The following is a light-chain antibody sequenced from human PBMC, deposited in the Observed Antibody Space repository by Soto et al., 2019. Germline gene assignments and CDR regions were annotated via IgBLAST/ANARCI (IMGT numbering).Light chain of an antibody. Sequence: DIQMTQSPSTLSASVGDRVTITCRASQSISSWLAWYQQKPGKAPKLLIYKASSLESGVPSRFSGRGSRTEFTLTISSLQPDDFATYYCQQYNSYLWTFGQGTKVEIK. CDR3: QQYNSYLWT. CDR2: KAS. J-gene: IGKJ1*01. CDR1: QSISSW. V-gene: IGKV1-5*03.